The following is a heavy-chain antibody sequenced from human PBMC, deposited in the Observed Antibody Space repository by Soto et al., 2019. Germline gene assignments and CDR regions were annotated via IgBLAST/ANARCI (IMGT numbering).Heavy chain of an antibody. D-gene: IGHD6-13*01. CDR1: GFTFSSYA. Sequence: EVQLLESGGGLVQPGGSLRLSCAASGFTFSSYAMSWVRQAPGKGLEWVSAISGSGGSTYYADSVKGRFTISRDNSKNTLYLQMNSLRAEDTAVYYCANDPRIAAAGTLSHWYFDLWGRGTLVTVSS. V-gene: IGHV3-23*01. CDR2: ISGSGGST. CDR3: ANDPRIAAAGTLSHWYFDL. J-gene: IGHJ2*01.